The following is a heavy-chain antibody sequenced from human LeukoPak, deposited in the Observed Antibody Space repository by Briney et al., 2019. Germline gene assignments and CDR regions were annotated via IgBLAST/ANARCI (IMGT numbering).Heavy chain of an antibody. CDR3: ARGRCSSRSCYLFDY. Sequence: ASVKVSCKAAGYTLTGYYMHWLRQAPGQGLEWMGWINPNSGGTSYAQKFQGRVTMTRDTSISTAYMELSRLRSDGTAVYYCARGRCSSRSCYLFDYWGQGTLVTVSS. V-gene: IGHV1-2*02. CDR1: GYTLTGYY. CDR2: INPNSGGT. D-gene: IGHD2-2*01. J-gene: IGHJ4*02.